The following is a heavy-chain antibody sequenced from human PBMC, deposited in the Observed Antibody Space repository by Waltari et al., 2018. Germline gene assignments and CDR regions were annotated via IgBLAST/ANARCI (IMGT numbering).Heavy chain of an antibody. J-gene: IGHJ4*02. CDR3: ARGDDILTEYYKGLDY. D-gene: IGHD3-9*01. V-gene: IGHV1-18*01. CDR1: GYTFTSYG. CDR2: GSPYDGNT. Sequence: QVRLVQSGDEITEPGASVKVSCKASGYTFTSYGISWLRRAPGQGPEWMGWGSPYDGNTNYAQKVQGRVTRTTDTSTTTAYMELRSLTSDDTAMDYCARGDDILTEYYKGLDYWGQGTLVTVSS.